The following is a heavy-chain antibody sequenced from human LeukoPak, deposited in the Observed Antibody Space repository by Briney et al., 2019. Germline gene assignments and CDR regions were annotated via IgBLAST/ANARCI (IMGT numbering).Heavy chain of an antibody. D-gene: IGHD6-19*01. Sequence: GGSLRLSCAASGFSFSSHWMSWVRRAPGKGLEWVANIRPDGSAQYYVDSVKGRFTISRDNAKNSLFLHMNSLRAEDTALYYCAKWGYISGYYYGFWGQGTLVTVSS. V-gene: IGHV3-7*03. CDR2: IRPDGSAQ. CDR1: GFSFSSHW. CDR3: AKWGYISGYYYGF. J-gene: IGHJ4*02.